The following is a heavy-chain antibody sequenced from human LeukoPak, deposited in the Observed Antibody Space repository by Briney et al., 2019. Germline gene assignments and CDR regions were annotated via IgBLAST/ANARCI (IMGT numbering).Heavy chain of an antibody. CDR3: ARKGYQLLSTNWFDP. D-gene: IGHD2-2*01. CDR2: VYHSGST. J-gene: IGHJ5*02. Sequence: PSETLSLTCTVSGGSISSSSYYWGWIRQPPGKGLEWIGSVYHSGSTYYSPSLKSRVTISVDTSKNQFSLKLSSVTAADTAVYYCARKGYQLLSTNWFDPWGQGTLVTVSS. CDR1: GGSISSSSYY. V-gene: IGHV4-39*07.